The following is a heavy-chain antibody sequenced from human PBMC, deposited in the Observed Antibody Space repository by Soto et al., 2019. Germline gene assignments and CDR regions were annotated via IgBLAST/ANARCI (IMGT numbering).Heavy chain of an antibody. CDR2: IYHSGST. V-gene: IGHV4-4*02. CDR1: GGSISSSNW. Sequence: SETLSLSCAVSGGSISSSNWWGWVRQPPGKGLEWIGEIYHSGSTNYKPSLKSRVTISVEKSKNQFSLKLSSVTTADTAVDYCARVTEELWDARRGRHATWAQGSFVTVSA. J-gene: IGHJ5*02. CDR3: ARVTEELWDARRGRHAT. D-gene: IGHD1-7*01.